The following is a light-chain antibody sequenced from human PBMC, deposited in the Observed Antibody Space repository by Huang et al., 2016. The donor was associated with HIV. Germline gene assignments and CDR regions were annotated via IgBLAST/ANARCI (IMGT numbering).Light chain of an antibody. CDR1: QSVSSY. Sequence: EIVLTQSPATLSLSPGERATLSCRASQSVSSYVAWYQQKPGQAPRLLIYHASKRATGIPARFSGSGSGTDFTLTISSLEPEDFAVYYCQQRTNWPLMYTFGQGTKLEIK. CDR3: QQRTNWPLMYT. V-gene: IGKV3-11*01. J-gene: IGKJ2*01. CDR2: HAS.